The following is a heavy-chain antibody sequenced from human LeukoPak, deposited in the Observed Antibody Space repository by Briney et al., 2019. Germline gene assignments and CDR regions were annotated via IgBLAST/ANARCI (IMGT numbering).Heavy chain of an antibody. D-gene: IGHD1-1*01. CDR2: ISSNSASS. CDR1: ELTFSTSG. J-gene: IGHJ4*02. Sequence: GGSLRLSCAASELTFSTSGMNWVRQAPEKGLEWISYISSNSASSNYADSVKGRFTISRDNAKNSLYLQMNSLRAEDTAVYYCARGTTVLDFGGQGTPVTGSS. V-gene: IGHV3-48*04. CDR3: ARGTTVLDF.